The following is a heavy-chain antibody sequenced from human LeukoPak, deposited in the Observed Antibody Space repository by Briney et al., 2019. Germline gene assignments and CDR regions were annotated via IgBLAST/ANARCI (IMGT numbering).Heavy chain of an antibody. CDR1: GFTFSSFG. D-gene: IGHD3-9*01. J-gene: IGHJ6*03. Sequence: GGSLRLSCAASGFTFSSFGMSWVRQAPGKGLEWVSAISGSGGSTYNADSVRGRFTISRDNSKNTLYLQMNSLRAEDTAVYYCAKCILTGYYKGYMDVWGKGTTVTISS. CDR2: ISGSGGST. CDR3: AKCILTGYYKGYMDV. V-gene: IGHV3-23*01.